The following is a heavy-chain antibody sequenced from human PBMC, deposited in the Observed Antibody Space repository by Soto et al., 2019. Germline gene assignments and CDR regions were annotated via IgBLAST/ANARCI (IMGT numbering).Heavy chain of an antibody. V-gene: IGHV3-23*01. CDR1: GFTFSSYG. D-gene: IGHD3-10*01. Sequence: VGSLRLSCAASGFTFSSYGMSWVRQAPGKGLEWVSTIDSSGGGTFYTDSVKGRFTISRDNSKNTLYLQMNSLRVEDTAVYYCAKDGALVRGVILDYYYGMDVWGQGTTVTVSS. CDR2: IDSSGGGT. J-gene: IGHJ6*02. CDR3: AKDGALVRGVILDYYYGMDV.